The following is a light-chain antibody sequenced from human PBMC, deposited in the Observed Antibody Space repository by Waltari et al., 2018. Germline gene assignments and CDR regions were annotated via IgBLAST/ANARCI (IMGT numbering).Light chain of an antibody. V-gene: IGLV2-14*03. J-gene: IGLJ1*01. Sequence: QSALTQPASVSGSPGQSITISCTGTSSDVGGYPYVSWYQHHPGKAPKLMIHYVNKRPSGVSNRFSVSKSGNTASLTISGLQAEDEADYYCSSYTSISTFYVFGTGTKVTVL. CDR2: YVN. CDR1: SSDVGGYPY. CDR3: SSYTSISTFYV.